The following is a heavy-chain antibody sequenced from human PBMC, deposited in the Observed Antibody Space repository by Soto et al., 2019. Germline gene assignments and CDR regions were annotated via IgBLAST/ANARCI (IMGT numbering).Heavy chain of an antibody. Sequence: EVQLVESGGGLVKPGGSLRLSCAASGFNFHTYSMNWVRQAPGKGLEWVSSISGSGEYIYYSDSVKGRFTISRDNSKSSLYLQMNSLRAEDTAVYYCSRPGGSAAALGDWGQGTLVTVSS. CDR1: GFNFHTYS. D-gene: IGHD7-27*01. CDR3: SRPGGSAAALGD. J-gene: IGHJ4*02. V-gene: IGHV3-21*02. CDR2: ISGSGEYI.